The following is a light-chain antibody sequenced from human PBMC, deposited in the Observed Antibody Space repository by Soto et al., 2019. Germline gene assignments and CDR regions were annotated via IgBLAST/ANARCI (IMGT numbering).Light chain of an antibody. CDR3: MQDLQSPWT. CDR1: QSLLHSNGYNY. Sequence: DIVMTQSPLSLPVTPGEPASISCRSSQSLLHSNGYNYLDWYLQKPGHSPQLLIYLGSNRASGVPDRFSGSGSGTDFTLKISRVEAEDVGVYYCMQDLQSPWTFGNGTKVEIK. CDR2: LGS. J-gene: IGKJ1*01. V-gene: IGKV2-28*01.